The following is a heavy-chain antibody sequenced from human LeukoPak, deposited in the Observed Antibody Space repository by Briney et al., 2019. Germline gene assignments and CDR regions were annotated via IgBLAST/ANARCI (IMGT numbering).Heavy chain of an antibody. Sequence: ASVKVSCKASGYTFTSHGIIWVRQAPGQGLEWMAWISAYNGNTNYAQKFQGRVTVTTETSTSTAYMELRSLRSDDTAVYYCARGNCGGDCYSFDYWGQGTLVTVSS. CDR3: ARGNCGGDCYSFDY. CDR2: ISAYNGNT. CDR1: GYTFTSHG. D-gene: IGHD2-21*02. J-gene: IGHJ4*02. V-gene: IGHV1-18*01.